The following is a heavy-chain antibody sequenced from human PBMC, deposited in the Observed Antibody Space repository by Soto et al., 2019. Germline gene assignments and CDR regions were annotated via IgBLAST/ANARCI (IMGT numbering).Heavy chain of an antibody. CDR3: ARGAHARDGYNFDFQH. CDR1: GFTFSTYA. V-gene: IGHV3-21*01. CDR2: ISSTSSFR. Sequence: GSLRLSCAASGFTFSTYAMNWVRQAPGKGLEWVSSISSTSSFRYYADSVKGRFTISRDNAKNSLYLQMNSLRAQDTAVYYCARGAHARDGYNFDFQHWGQGTLVTVSS. D-gene: IGHD5-12*01. J-gene: IGHJ1*01.